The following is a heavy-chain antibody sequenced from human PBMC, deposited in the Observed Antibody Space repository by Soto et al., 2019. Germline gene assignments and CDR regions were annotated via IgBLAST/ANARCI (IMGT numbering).Heavy chain of an antibody. CDR2: ISGYNGNT. V-gene: IGHV1-18*01. J-gene: IGHJ1*01. CDR1: GYTFTSYG. CDR3: GREGDGSSWSSAEYLQH. D-gene: IGHD6-13*01. Sequence: QVQLVQSGVEVKKPGASVKVSCKASGYTFTSYGIHWVRQAPGQGLEWMGWISGYNGNTHYAQKFQGRVTMTTDTSTTTAYMDLRNLRSDDTAVYYCGREGDGSSWSSAEYLQHWGQGTLVTVSS.